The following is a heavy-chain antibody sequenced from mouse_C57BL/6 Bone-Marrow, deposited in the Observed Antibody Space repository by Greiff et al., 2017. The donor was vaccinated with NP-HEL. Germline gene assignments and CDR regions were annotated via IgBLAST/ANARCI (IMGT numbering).Heavy chain of an antibody. CDR2: IWWDDDK. D-gene: IGHD4-1*01. J-gene: IGHJ2*01. CDR1: GFSLSTFGMG. CDR3: ARMRGEANLYYFDY. Sequence: QVQLKESGPGILQPSQTLSLTCSFSGFSLSTFGMGVGWIRQPSGKGLEWLANIWWDDDKYYTPALKSRLPTSKDTSKNQVFLKSANVDTADTATYYCARMRGEANLYYFDYWGQGTTLTVSS. V-gene: IGHV8-8*01.